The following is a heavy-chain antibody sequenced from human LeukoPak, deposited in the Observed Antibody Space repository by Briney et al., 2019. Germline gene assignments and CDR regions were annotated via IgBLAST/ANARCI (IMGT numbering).Heavy chain of an antibody. D-gene: IGHD4-11*01. CDR2: ISTYNGNT. CDR1: GGTFSSYA. CDR3: ARDPTTQTFDY. V-gene: IGHV1-18*01. Sequence: GAPVKVSCKASGGTFSSYAISWVRQAPGQGLEWMGWISTYNGNTNYAQKLQGRVTMTTDTSTTTAYMELRSLTSDDTAVYYCARDPTTQTFDYWGQGTLVTVSS. J-gene: IGHJ4*02.